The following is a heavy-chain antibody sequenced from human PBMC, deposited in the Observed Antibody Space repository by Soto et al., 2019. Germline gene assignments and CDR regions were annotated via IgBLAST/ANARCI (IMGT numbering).Heavy chain of an antibody. V-gene: IGHV4-59*08. Sequence: SETLSLTCTVSGGSISSYYWCWIRQPPAKGLVWIGDLSYSGSTNDNPSLKSRATIPVDKAKNQFSLNLSSVTAADTTAYYCARLEVTADCYYYYMDVWGKGSTVTVSS. CDR3: ARLEVTADCYYYYMDV. D-gene: IGHD4-4*01. CDR1: GGSISSYY. J-gene: IGHJ6*03. CDR2: LSYSGST.